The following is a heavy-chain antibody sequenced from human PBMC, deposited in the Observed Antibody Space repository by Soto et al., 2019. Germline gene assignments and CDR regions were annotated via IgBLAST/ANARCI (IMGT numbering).Heavy chain of an antibody. Sequence: ASVKVSCKASGGTFSSYAISWVRQAPGQGLEWMGGIIPIFGTANYAQQFQGRVTITADESTSTAYMELSSLRYEDTAVYYCARAWAYYDSSGSYPKHYFDYWGRGTLVTVSS. CDR2: IIPIFGTA. V-gene: IGHV1-69*13. D-gene: IGHD3-22*01. CDR3: ARAWAYYDSSGSYPKHYFDY. J-gene: IGHJ4*02. CDR1: GGTFSSYA.